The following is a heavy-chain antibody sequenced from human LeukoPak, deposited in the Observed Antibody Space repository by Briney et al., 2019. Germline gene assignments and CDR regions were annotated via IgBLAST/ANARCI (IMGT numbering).Heavy chain of an antibody. CDR3: ARATIVGATSADY. J-gene: IGHJ4*02. CDR1: GYTLTELS. Sequence: GASVKVSCKVSGYTLTELSMHWVRQAPGQGLEWMGRIIPILGIANYAQKFQGRVTITADKSTSTAYMELSSLRSEDTAVYYCARATIVGATSADYWGQGTLVTVSS. V-gene: IGHV1-69*04. CDR2: IIPILGIA. D-gene: IGHD1-26*01.